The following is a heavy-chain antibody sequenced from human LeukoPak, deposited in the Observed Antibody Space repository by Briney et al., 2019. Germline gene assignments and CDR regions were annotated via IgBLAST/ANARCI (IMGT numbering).Heavy chain of an antibody. V-gene: IGHV3-74*01. CDR3: ARDQASAFDY. J-gene: IGHJ4*02. CDR1: GFTFSGYW. CDR2: INSDGRST. Sequence: PGGSLRLSCAASGFTFSGYWMDWVRQAPGKGLVWVSRINSDGRSTIYADSVKGRFTISRDNAKNTLYLQMNSLRAEDSAVYYCARDQASAFDYWGQGTLVTVSS.